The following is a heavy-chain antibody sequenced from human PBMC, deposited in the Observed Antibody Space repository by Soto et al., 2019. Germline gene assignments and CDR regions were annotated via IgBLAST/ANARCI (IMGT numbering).Heavy chain of an antibody. J-gene: IGHJ6*02. CDR2: IYYSGST. CDR3: ARDPSPYYDFWSGSQKYYYYYGMDV. CDR1: GGSVSSGSYY. D-gene: IGHD3-3*01. Sequence: SETLSLTCTVSGGSVSSGSYYWSWIRQPPGKGLEWIGYIYYSGSTNYNPSLKSRVTISVDTSKNQFSLKLSSVTAADTAVYYCARDPSPYYDFWSGSQKYYYYYGMDVWGQGTTVTV. V-gene: IGHV4-61*01.